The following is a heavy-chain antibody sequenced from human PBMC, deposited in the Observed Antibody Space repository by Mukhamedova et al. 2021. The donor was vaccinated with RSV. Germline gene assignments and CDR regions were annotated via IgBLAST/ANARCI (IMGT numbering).Heavy chain of an antibody. J-gene: IGHJ4*02. CDR3: ARRAAVSGYLDH. D-gene: IGHD3-10*01. CDR2: INPSGGGT. Sequence: EYMGIINPSGGGTDYAQKFQDRLTLTRDTSTSTVHLEVKSLGSEDTAMYYCARRAAVSGYLDHWGQGTFVTVSS. V-gene: IGHV1-46*01.